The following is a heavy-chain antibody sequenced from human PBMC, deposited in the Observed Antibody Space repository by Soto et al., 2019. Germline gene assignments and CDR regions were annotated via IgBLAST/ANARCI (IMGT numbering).Heavy chain of an antibody. CDR2: IVPFFGTT. V-gene: IGHV1-69*06. Sequence: QVQLVQSGAEVKKPGSSVKVSCKASGGTFSSYAISWVRQAPGQGLEWMGGIVPFFGTTNYAQKFQDRVTVTANKSTSTAYMELSSLRSQDTAVYYCARPSRNYYSLDSWGQGTLVTVSS. D-gene: IGHD2-21*02. CDR3: ARPSRNYYSLDS. J-gene: IGHJ4*02. CDR1: GGTFSSYA.